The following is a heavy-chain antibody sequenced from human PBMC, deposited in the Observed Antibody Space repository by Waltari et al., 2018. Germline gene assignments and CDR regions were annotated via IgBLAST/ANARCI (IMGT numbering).Heavy chain of an antibody. Sequence: QVQLQQWGAGLLKPSETLSLTCAVSGGSFSGYYWSWIRQPPGKGLEWIGEINHSGSTNYNPALKSRVTISVDTSKNQFSLKLSSVTAADTAVYYCARGGYYYGSGSYSYYYYYMDVWGKGTTVTVSS. CDR1: GGSFSGYY. J-gene: IGHJ6*03. CDR2: INHSGST. CDR3: ARGGYYYGSGSYSYYYYYMDV. V-gene: IGHV4-34*01. D-gene: IGHD3-10*01.